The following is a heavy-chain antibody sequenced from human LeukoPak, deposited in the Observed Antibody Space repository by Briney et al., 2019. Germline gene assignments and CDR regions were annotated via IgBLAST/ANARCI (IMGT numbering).Heavy chain of an antibody. Sequence: RGCLRLSCVASGFSSSIYGMHWVRPAAGGGLEWVAGISYDGRNVYYAGSVKGRFIISRDNSKNKLYLQMNSLRAEDTAVYYSARDISRWRDYYYGMDVWGQETTVTLSS. D-gene: IGHD6-13*01. CDR1: GFSSSIYG. CDR2: ISYDGRNV. J-gene: IGHJ6*02. V-gene: IGHV3-30*19. CDR3: ARDISRWRDYYYGMDV.